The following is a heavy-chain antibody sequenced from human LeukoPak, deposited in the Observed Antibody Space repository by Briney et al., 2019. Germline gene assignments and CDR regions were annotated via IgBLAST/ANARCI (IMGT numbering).Heavy chain of an antibody. Sequence: GGSLRLSCAASGFSLSSYWMSWVRQAPGKGLEWVATMNEDEREKYYVASVKGRFTIYRDNAKNSLYLQMNSLRAEDTAVYYCARDYADYVGYFFFDYWGQGTLVTVSS. D-gene: IGHD4-17*01. CDR3: ARDYADYVGYFFFDY. V-gene: IGHV3-7*03. J-gene: IGHJ4*02. CDR2: MNEDEREK. CDR1: GFSLSSYW.